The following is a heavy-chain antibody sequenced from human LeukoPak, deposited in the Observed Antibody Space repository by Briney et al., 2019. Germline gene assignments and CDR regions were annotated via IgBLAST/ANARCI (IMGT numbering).Heavy chain of an antibody. CDR2: INHSGST. Sequence: SETLSLTCAVYGGSFSGYYWSWIRQPPGKGLEWIGEINHSGSTNYNPSLKSRVTISVDTSKNQFSLKLSPVTAADTAVYYCARDRFDDSSGYYYHYYYYMDVWGKGTTVTVSS. CDR1: GGSFSGYY. V-gene: IGHV4-34*01. CDR3: ARDRFDDSSGYYYHYYYYMDV. J-gene: IGHJ6*03. D-gene: IGHD3-22*01.